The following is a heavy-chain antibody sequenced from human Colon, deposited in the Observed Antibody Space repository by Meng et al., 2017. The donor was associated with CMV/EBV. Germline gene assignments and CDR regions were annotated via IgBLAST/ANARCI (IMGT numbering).Heavy chain of an antibody. J-gene: IGHJ6*02. D-gene: IGHD6-19*01. CDR1: GLTFRSSW. CDR2: INSGGGST. Sequence: GESLKISCAASGLTFRSSWMHWVRQAPGKGLVWVSRINSGGGSTNYADSVKGRFTISRDNAKNTLHLQMTSLRGEDTAVYYCAKPLSRGWPTRYGLAVWGQGTTVTVSS. CDR3: AKPLSRGWPTRYGLAV. V-gene: IGHV3-74*01.